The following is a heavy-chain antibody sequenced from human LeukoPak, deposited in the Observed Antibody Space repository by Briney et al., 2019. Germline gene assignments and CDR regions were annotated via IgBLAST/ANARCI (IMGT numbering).Heavy chain of an antibody. V-gene: IGHV3-15*01. CDR1: GFTFSNAW. CDR2: IKSNTDGGTT. J-gene: IGHJ5*02. CDR3: TALGRWFDP. Sequence: PGGSLRLPCAASGFTFSNAWMTWARQAPGKGLEWVGRIKSNTDGGTTDYAAPVKGRFTISRDDSKNTLYLQMNSLKSEDTAVYYCTALGRWFDPWGQGTLVTVSS.